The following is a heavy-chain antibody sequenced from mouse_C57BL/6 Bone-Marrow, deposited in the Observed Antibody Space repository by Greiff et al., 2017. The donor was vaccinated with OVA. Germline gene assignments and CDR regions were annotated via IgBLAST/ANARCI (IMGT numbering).Heavy chain of an antibody. CDR1: GYTFTSYW. D-gene: IGHD4-1*01. CDR3: ARAELGYYFDY. CDR2: IDPSDSYT. V-gene: IGHV1-69*01. J-gene: IGHJ2*01. Sequence: VQLQQPGAELVMPGASVKLSCKASGYTFTSYWMHWVKQRPGQGLEWIGEIDPSDSYTNYNQKFTGKSTLTVDKSSSTAYMQLSSLTSEDSAVYYCARAELGYYFDYWGQGTTLTVSS.